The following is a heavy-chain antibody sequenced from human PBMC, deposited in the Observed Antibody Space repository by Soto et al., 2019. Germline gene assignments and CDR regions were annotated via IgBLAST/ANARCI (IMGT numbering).Heavy chain of an antibody. V-gene: IGHV4-4*07. CDR2: IYGNGIT. J-gene: IGHJ4*02. CDR1: GGSMSNYY. CDR3: AREFEY. Sequence: QVQLQGSGPGLVKPSETLSLTCTVSGGSMSNYYWGWIRQPAGKGLEWIGRIYGNGITKYNPSLKSRVTVSLDMSRNQFSLRLTSVTAADTAVYYCAREFEYWGQGTLVTVSS.